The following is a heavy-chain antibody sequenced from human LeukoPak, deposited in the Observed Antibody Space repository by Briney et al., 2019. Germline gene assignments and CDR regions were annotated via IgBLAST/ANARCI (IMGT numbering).Heavy chain of an antibody. CDR1: GFTFSSYE. CDR2: ISSSGSTI. V-gene: IGHV3-48*03. Sequence: GGSLRLSCAASGFTFSSYEMNWVRQAPGKGLEWVLYISSSGSTIYYADSVKGRFTISRDNAKNSLYLQMNSLRAEDTAVYYCARDSRWFGEFFWGQGTLVTVSS. D-gene: IGHD3-10*01. CDR3: ARDSRWFGEFF. J-gene: IGHJ1*01.